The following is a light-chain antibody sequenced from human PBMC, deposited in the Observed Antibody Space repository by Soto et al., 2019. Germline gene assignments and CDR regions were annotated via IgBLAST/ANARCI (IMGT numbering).Light chain of an antibody. CDR3: QQTSAFPRT. Sequence: DIQMTQSPSSLSASVGDRVTITCRASQGIKNNLGWFHQKPGKAPKRLIRRASSLNRGVPSRFSGGGAGTEFTLTISSLQPEDFATYYCQQTSAFPRTFGQGTKVDIK. CDR1: QGIKNN. CDR2: RAS. V-gene: IGKV1-17*01. J-gene: IGKJ1*01.